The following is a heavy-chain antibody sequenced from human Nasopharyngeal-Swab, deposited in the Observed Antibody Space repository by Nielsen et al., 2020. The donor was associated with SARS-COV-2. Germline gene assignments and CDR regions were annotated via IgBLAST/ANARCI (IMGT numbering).Heavy chain of an antibody. V-gene: IGHV2-26*01. CDR2: IFSNDEK. CDR3: ARIPERGYSYGVDY. D-gene: IGHD5-18*01. J-gene: IGHJ4*02. Sequence: WIRQPPGKALEWLAHIFSNDEKSYSTSLKSRLTISKAASKSQEVLTMTNMDPVDTATYYCARIPERGYSYGVDYWGQGTLVTVSS.